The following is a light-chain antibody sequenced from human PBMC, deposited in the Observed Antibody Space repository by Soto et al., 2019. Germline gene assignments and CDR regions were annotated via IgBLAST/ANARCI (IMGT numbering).Light chain of an antibody. CDR1: SSDVGGYNY. V-gene: IGLV2-11*01. CDR3: CSYGGTYRLI. CDR2: DVN. J-gene: IGLJ1*01. Sequence: QSVLTQPRSVSGSPGQSVTISCTGTSSDVGGYNYVSWFQQHPGKAPKLMIYDVNKRPSGVPDRFSGSKSGNTASLTISGLQADDEADFYSCSYGGTYRLIFGAGTKVTVL.